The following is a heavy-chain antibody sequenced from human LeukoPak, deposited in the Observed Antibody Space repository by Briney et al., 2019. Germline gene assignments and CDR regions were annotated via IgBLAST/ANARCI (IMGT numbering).Heavy chain of an antibody. CDR3: ARGDSSGYYLCYFDY. D-gene: IGHD3-22*01. CDR2: INHSGST. J-gene: IGHJ4*02. V-gene: IGHV4-34*01. CDR1: GGSFSGYY. Sequence: SETLSLTCAVYGGSFSGYYWSWIRQPPGKGLEWTGEINHSGSTNYNPSLKSRVTISVDTSKNQFSLKLSSVTAADTAVYYCARGDSSGYYLCYFDYWGQGTLVTVSS.